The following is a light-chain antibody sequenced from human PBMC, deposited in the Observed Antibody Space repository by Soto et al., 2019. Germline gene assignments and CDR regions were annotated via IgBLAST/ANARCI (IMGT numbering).Light chain of an antibody. J-gene: IGKJ3*01. V-gene: IGKV1-9*01. Sequence: DIQLPQSPSFLSASVGDRVTITCRASQGVSHFLAWYQQKPGKAPKLLIYAASTLRSGVPSRFSGSGSGTEFTLTISSLQPEDFATYSCQQLNNYPFTFGPGTKGIS. CDR3: QQLNNYPFT. CDR1: QGVSHF. CDR2: AAS.